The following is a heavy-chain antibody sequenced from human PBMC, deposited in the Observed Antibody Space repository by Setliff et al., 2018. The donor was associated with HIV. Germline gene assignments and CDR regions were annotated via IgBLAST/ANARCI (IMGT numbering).Heavy chain of an antibody. CDR3: ARVGRLHYLTPFYYYGMDA. CDR1: GDTFMNYA. J-gene: IGHJ6*02. CDR2: MNPNSGNT. D-gene: IGHD4-4*01. V-gene: IGHV1-8*02. Sequence: ASVKVSCKASGDTFMNYAFSWVRQAPGQGLEWMGWMNPNSGNTGYAQKFQGRLTMTRNTSISTVNMELSSLRSEDTAVYFCARVGRLHYLTPFYYYGMDAWGQGTTVTVSS.